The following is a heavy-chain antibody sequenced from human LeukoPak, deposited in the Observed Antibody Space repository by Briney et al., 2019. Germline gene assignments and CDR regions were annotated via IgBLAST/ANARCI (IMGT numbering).Heavy chain of an antibody. D-gene: IGHD2-2*01. CDR3: ARDYYCSSTSCLVADAFDI. CDR2: IYTSGST. CDR1: GGSISSYY. J-gene: IGHJ3*02. Sequence: PSETLSLTCTVSGGSISSYYWSWIRQPAGKGLEWIGRIYTSGSTNYNPSLKSRVTMSVDTSKNQFSLKLSSVTAADTAVYYCARDYYCSSTSCLVADAFDIWGQGTLVTVSS. V-gene: IGHV4-4*07.